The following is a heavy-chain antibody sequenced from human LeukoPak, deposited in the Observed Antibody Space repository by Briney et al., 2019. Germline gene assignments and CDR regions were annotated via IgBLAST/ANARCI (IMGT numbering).Heavy chain of an antibody. V-gene: IGHV3-7*01. CDR3: ARDPMNSGYYYAH. CDR2: IKEDGSEK. J-gene: IGHJ4*02. D-gene: IGHD3-22*01. Sequence: GGSLRLSSAASGFTCSNYRMSWVRQAPGEGPEWVANIKEDGSEKYYMDSVKGRFTISRDNAKNSLYLEMNSLRAEDTAVYYCARDPMNSGYYYAHWGQGTLVTVSS. CDR1: GFTCSNYR.